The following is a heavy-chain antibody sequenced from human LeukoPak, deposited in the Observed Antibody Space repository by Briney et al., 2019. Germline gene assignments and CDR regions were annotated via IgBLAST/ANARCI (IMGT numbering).Heavy chain of an antibody. V-gene: IGHV3-21*01. D-gene: IGHD3-3*01. J-gene: IGHJ6*03. Sequence: GGSLRLSCAASGFTFTTYSMNWVRQAPGKGPEWVLSISSTSSYVYYADSVRGRFTISRDNAKNSLYLQMDSLRAEDTAVYYCARPDYDIWSGSPGGNYMDVWGKGTTVTVSS. CDR3: ARPDYDIWSGSPGGNYMDV. CDR2: ISSTSSYV. CDR1: GFTFTTYS.